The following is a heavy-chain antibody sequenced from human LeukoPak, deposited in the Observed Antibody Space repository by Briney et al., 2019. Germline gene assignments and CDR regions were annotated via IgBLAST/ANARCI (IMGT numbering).Heavy chain of an antibody. CDR1: GYSFTSYW. V-gene: IGHV5-51*01. CDR3: ARLGGGYTRIFDY. CDR2: IFPGDSDT. Sequence: GESLKISCKGSGYSFTSYWIGWVRQMPGKGLEWMGIIFPGDSDTRYSPSFQGHVTFSADKSISTAYLQWSSLKASATAMYYCARLGGGYTRIFDYWGQGTLVTVSS. D-gene: IGHD5-24*01. J-gene: IGHJ4*02.